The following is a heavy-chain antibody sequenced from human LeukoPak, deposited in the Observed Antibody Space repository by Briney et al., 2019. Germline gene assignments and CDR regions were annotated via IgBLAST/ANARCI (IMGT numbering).Heavy chain of an antibody. Sequence: SETLSLTCAVYGGSFSGYYWSWIRQPPGKGLGWIGEINHSGSTNYNPSLKSGVTISVDTSKNQFSLKVSSVSATDTAVYYCAGSGGSGSPFDSWGQGTLVTVST. CDR3: AGSGGSGSPFDS. D-gene: IGHD3-10*01. CDR2: INHSGST. V-gene: IGHV4-34*01. CDR1: GGSFSGYY. J-gene: IGHJ4*02.